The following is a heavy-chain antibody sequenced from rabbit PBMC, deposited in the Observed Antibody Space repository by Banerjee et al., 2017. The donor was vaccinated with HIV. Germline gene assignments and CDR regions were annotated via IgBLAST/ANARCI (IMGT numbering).Heavy chain of an antibody. J-gene: IGHJ4*01. Sequence: QEQLEESGGDLVKPEGSLTITCTASGFSFSSYYRMCWVRQAPGRGLELIACIYTTSAITWYASWVNGRFTISRSTSLNTVDLKMTSLTAADTATYFCARAGVYAGSSSYTGFDFNLWGPGTLVTVS. CDR1: GFSFSSYYR. V-gene: IGHV1S43*01. D-gene: IGHD8-1*01. CDR2: IYTTSAIT. CDR3: ARAGVYAGSSSYTGFDFNL.